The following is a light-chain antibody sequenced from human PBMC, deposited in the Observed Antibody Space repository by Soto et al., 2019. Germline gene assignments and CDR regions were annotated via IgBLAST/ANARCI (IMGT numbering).Light chain of an antibody. CDR2: GNS. CDR1: SSNIGAGYD. V-gene: IGLV1-40*01. CDR3: CSYTGDYTLM. J-gene: IGLJ3*02. Sequence: QSVLTQPPSVSGAPGQRVTISCTGSSSNIGAGYDVHWYQQLPGTAPKLLIYGNSNRPSGVPDRFSGSKSGTSASLAITGLQAEDEADYYCCSYTGDYTLMFAGGTKVTVL.